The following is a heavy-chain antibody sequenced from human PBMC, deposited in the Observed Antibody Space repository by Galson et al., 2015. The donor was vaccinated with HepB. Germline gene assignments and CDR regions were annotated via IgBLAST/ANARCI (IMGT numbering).Heavy chain of an antibody. D-gene: IGHD6-19*01. CDR3: ARGRHGGWFTDY. Sequence: SLRLSCAASRFTFSSYWMTWVRQAPGKGLEWVANIKEDGSEKYYVDSVKGRFTISRDNAKNSLYLQMNSLRAEDTAVYYCARGRHGGWFTDYWGQGTLVTVSS. CDR1: RFTFSSYW. V-gene: IGHV3-7*01. CDR2: IKEDGSEK. J-gene: IGHJ4*02.